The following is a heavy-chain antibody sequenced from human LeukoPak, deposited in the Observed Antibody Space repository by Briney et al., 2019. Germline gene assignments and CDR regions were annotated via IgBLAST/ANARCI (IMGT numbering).Heavy chain of an antibody. V-gene: IGHV4-39*01. D-gene: IGHD1-26*01. CDR2: IYYSGST. J-gene: IGHJ4*02. Sequence: SETLSLTCTVYGCSISSSSYYWGWIRQPPGKGREWIGSIYYSGSTYYNPSLKSRVTVSVDTTKNPFSLKLSSVTAADTAVYYCARRVWSVGATTKGLFDYWGQGTLVTVSS. CDR3: ARRVWSVGATTKGLFDY. CDR1: GCSISSSSYY.